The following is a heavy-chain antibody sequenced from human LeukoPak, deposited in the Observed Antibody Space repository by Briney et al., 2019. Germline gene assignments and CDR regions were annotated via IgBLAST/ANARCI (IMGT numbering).Heavy chain of an antibody. D-gene: IGHD3-10*01. Sequence: GGSLRLSCVVSGITLSNYGMSWVRQATGKGLEWVSGISERGGSTNYADSVKGRFIISRDTSKNTVYLQMNSLRVEDTAVYFCAKRGIVIRAVIIIGFHKEAYYFDYWGQGILVTVSS. V-gene: IGHV3-23*01. CDR2: ISERGGST. J-gene: IGHJ4*02. CDR3: AKRGIVIRAVIIIGFHKEAYYFDY. CDR1: GITLSNYG.